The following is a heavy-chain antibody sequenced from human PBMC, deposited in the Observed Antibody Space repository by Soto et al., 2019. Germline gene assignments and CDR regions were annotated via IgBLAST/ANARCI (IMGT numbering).Heavy chain of an antibody. Sequence: SETLSLTCTVSGGSISSCSYYWGWIRQPPGKGLEWIGSIYYRGNTYYNPSLKSRVTISVDTSKNQFSLKLSSVTAADTVVYYCAREGGGYCSGGSCRVDYWGQGTLVTVS. D-gene: IGHD2-15*01. V-gene: IGHV4-39*02. J-gene: IGHJ4*02. CDR2: IYYRGNT. CDR3: AREGGGYCSGGSCRVDY. CDR1: GGSISSCSYY.